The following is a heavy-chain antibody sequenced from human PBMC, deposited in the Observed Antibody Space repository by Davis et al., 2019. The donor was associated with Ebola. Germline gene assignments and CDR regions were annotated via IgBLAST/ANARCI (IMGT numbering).Heavy chain of an antibody. CDR1: GFTFSDHW. CDR2: VKGHGGET. V-gene: IGHV3-7*01. J-gene: IGHJ3*02. Sequence: GESLKISCAASGFTFSDHWVTWLRHAPWRGLECVANVKGHGGETDCVGSSKGRFFVSRDNSKNTVYLQMNTLISEDTAVYYCARDTGWGSSASFDIWGQGTAVTVSS. CDR3: ARDTGWGSSASFDI. D-gene: IGHD7-27*01.